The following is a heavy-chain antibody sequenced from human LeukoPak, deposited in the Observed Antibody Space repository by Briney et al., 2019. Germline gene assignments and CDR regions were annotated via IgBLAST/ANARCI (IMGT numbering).Heavy chain of an antibody. CDR2: ISRSGRAI. Sequence: PGGSLRLSCAASGFSFSSYEMNWVRQAPGKGLEWVSYISRSGRAIYYADSVKGRFTISRDKTKNSLYLQMNDLRDEDTAVYFCARDQDRSTESYGMDVWGQGTTVTVSS. D-gene: IGHD2/OR15-2a*01. CDR3: ARDQDRSTESYGMDV. V-gene: IGHV3-48*03. J-gene: IGHJ6*02. CDR1: GFSFSSYE.